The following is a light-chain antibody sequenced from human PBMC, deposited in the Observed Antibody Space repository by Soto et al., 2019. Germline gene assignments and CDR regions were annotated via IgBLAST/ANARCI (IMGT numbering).Light chain of an antibody. CDR2: GAS. CDR3: QQYGSSPPFT. Sequence: EIVLTQSPGTLSLSPGERATLSCRASQSISSSYLAWYQQKPGQAPRLVIYGASSRATGIPDRFSGFRSGTDFTLTISRLEPEDSAVYYCQQYGSSPPFTFGPGTKVDIK. J-gene: IGKJ3*01. V-gene: IGKV3-20*01. CDR1: QSISSSY.